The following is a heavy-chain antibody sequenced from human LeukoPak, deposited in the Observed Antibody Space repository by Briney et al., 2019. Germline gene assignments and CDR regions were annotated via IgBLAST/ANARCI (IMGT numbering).Heavy chain of an antibody. CDR1: GFNFSSYS. CDR2: IRSRGEAV. D-gene: IGHD1-1*01. J-gene: IGHJ6*02. V-gene: IGHV3-48*02. CDR3: ARGRQLAARSALDV. Sequence: QPGGSLRLSCEASGFNFSSYSMKWVRQTPGKGLEGGSYIRSRGEAVFYAASVKGTFTIYRDDAKNSLYLQMKSLREEDTAVYYCARGRQLAARSALDVWGQGTTVIVSS.